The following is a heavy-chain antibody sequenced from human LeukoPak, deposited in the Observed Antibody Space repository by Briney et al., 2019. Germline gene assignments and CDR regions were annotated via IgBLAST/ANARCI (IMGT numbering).Heavy chain of an antibody. CDR1: VGSFSGYY. CDR3: ARKLVLRYSRGYFDY. D-gene: IGHD3-9*01. Sequence: SETLSLTCAVYVGSFSGYYWSWIRQPPGKGLEWIGEINHSGSTNYNPSLKSRVTISVDTSKNQFSLKLSSVTAADTAVYYCARKLVLRYSRGYFDYWGQGTLVTVSS. J-gene: IGHJ4*02. V-gene: IGHV4-34*01. CDR2: INHSGST.